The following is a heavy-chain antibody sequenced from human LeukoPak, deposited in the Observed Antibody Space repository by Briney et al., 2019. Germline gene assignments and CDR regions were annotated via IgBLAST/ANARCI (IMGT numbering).Heavy chain of an antibody. CDR2: IYTSGST. V-gene: IGHV4-61*02. J-gene: IGHJ6*03. CDR3: ARGVGAYYMDV. CDR1: GGSISSGNYY. Sequence: SQTLSLTCTVSGGSISSGNYYWNWIRQPAGKGLEWIGRIYTSGSTNYNPSLKSRITISVDTSKNQFSLKLSSVTAADTAVYYCARGVGAYYMDVWGKGTTVTISS. D-gene: IGHD1-26*01.